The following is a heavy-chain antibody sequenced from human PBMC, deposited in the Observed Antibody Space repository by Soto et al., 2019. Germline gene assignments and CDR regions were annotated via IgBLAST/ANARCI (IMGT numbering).Heavy chain of an antibody. D-gene: IGHD3-22*01. V-gene: IGHV4-30-4*01. Sequence: LCGGSIGSGDYYWSWIRPPPGKGLEWIGYMYYTGSTYYNPSLKSRLTISVDASKNQFSLKLSSVTAADTAVYYCARAFDDSSGYYGGMGYWGQGTLVTVSS. CDR1: GGSIGSGDYY. J-gene: IGHJ4*02. CDR3: ARAFDDSSGYYGGMGY. CDR2: MYYTGST.